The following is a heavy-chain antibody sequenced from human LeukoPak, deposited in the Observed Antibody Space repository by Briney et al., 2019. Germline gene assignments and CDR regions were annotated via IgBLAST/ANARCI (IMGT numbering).Heavy chain of an antibody. CDR2: ISWNSGSI. CDR3: AKDIGKYYYDSSNYLR. CDR1: GFTFDDYA. Sequence: GGSLRLSCAASGFTFDDYAMHWVRQAPGRGLEWVSGISWNSGSIGYAASVKGRFTISRDNAKNSLYLQMNSLRVQDTALYCCAKDIGKYYYDSSNYLRWGQGTLVTVSS. J-gene: IGHJ4*02. V-gene: IGHV3-9*01. D-gene: IGHD3-22*01.